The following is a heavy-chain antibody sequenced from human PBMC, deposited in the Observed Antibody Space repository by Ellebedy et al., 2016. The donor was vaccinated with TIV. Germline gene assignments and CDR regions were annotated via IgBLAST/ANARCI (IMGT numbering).Heavy chain of an antibody. Sequence: GESLKISCAASGFTFSSYWMHWVRHAPGKGLGWVSLINSDGSRTTYADSVKGRFTISRDNAKNTLYLQMNSLRAEETAVYYCASRGVAVQGADYWGQGTLVTVSS. J-gene: IGHJ4*02. V-gene: IGHV3-74*01. D-gene: IGHD3-10*01. CDR1: GFTFSSYW. CDR2: INSDGSRT. CDR3: ASRGVAVQGADY.